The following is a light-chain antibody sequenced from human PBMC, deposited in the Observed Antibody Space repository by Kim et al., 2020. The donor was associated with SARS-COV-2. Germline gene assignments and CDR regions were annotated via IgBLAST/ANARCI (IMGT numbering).Light chain of an antibody. V-gene: IGLV2-14*03. J-gene: IGLJ2*01. CDR1: SSDVGAYNR. CDR2: DVS. Sequence: QAVVTQPASVSGSPGQSITISCTGTSSDVGAYNRVSWYQQHPGKAPKLMIFDVSNRPSGISNRFSGSKSDSTASLTISGLQAEDEADYFCSSLTSGATSVVFGGGTQLTVL. CDR3: SSLTSGATSVV.